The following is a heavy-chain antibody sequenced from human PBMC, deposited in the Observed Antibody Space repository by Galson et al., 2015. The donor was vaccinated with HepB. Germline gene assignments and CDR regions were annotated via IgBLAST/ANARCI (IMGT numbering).Heavy chain of an antibody. CDR3: AHRLDGDYYYYYGMDV. CDR1: GFSLSTSGVG. D-gene: IGHD4-17*01. J-gene: IGHJ6*02. CDR2: IYWNDDK. V-gene: IGHV2-5*01. Sequence: PALVKPTQTLTLTCTFSGFSLSTSGVGVGWIRQPPGKALEWLALIYWNDDKRYSPSLKSRLTITKDTSKNQVVLTMTNMDSVDTATYYCAHRLDGDYYYYYGMDVWGQGTTVTVSS.